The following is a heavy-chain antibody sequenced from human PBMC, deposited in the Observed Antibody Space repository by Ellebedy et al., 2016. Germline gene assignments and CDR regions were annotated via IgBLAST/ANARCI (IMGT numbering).Heavy chain of an antibody. J-gene: IGHJ6*02. CDR1: GFTFSSYA. D-gene: IGHD5-12*01. Sequence: GGSLRLSCAASGFTFSSYAMSWVRQAPGKGLEWVSAISGSGGSTYYADSVKGRFTISRDNSKNTLYLQMNSLRAEDTAVYYCAKGLRGGYQGRYYYYGMDVWGQGTTVTVSS. V-gene: IGHV3-23*01. CDR3: AKGLRGGYQGRYYYYGMDV. CDR2: ISGSGGST.